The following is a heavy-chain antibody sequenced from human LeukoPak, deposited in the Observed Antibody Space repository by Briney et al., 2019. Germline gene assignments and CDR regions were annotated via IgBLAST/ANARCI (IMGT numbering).Heavy chain of an antibody. J-gene: IGHJ5*02. CDR3: AREQVYYDSSGSLPENWFDP. V-gene: IGHV1-46*01. CDR1: GYIFTSYD. D-gene: IGHD3-22*01. Sequence: ASVKVSCKASGYIFTSYDMHWVRQAPGQGLEWMGIINPSGGSTSYAQKFQGRVTMTRDTSTSTVYMELSSLRSEDTAVYYCAREQVYYDSSGSLPENWFDPWGQGALVTVSS. CDR2: INPSGGST.